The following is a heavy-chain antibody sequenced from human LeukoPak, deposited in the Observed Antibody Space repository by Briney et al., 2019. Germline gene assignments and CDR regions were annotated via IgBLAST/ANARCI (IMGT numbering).Heavy chain of an antibody. J-gene: IGHJ4*02. CDR2: IYYSGST. CDR3: ARGRFWNDY. V-gene: IGHV4-59*12. Sequence: PSETLSLTCTVSGGSISSYYWSWIRQPPGKGLEWIGYIYYSGSTNYNPSLKSRVTISVDTSKNQFSLKLSSVTAADTAVYYCARGRFWNDYWGQGTLVTVSS. CDR1: GGSISSYY. D-gene: IGHD1-1*01.